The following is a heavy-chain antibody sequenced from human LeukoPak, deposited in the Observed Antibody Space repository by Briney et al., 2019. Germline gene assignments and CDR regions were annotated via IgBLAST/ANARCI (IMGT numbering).Heavy chain of an antibody. CDR3: GRVLVGSAVTDY. V-gene: IGHV3-21*01. CDR2: ISSSSGYI. D-gene: IGHD6-13*01. CDR1: GFTFGNYA. Sequence: PGGSLRLSCAASGFTFGNYAMNWVRQAPGKGLEWVSSISSSSGYIYYTGSVKGRFTISRDNAKNSLYLQMNSLRAEDTAVYYCGRVLVGSAVTDYWGQGTLVTVSS. J-gene: IGHJ4*02.